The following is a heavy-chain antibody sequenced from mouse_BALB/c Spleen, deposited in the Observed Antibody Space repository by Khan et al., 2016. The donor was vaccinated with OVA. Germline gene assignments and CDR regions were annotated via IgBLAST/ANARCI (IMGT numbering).Heavy chain of an antibody. Sequence: FQLVQSGPELVKPGASVKISCKASGYTFTDYNMDWVKQSHGKSLEWVGYIYPNDGGTGYNQKFKTKATLTVDNSSSTAYMELRSLTSEDSAVYYCARSGYGSFAYWGQGTLVTVSA. CDR2: IYPNDGGT. J-gene: IGHJ3*01. D-gene: IGHD1-2*01. CDR1: GYTFTDYN. V-gene: IGHV1S29*02. CDR3: ARSGYGSFAY.